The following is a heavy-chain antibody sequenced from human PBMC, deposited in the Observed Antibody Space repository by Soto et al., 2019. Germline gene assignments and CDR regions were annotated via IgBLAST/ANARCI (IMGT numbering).Heavy chain of an antibody. Sequence: EVQLVESGGGLVQPGGSLRLSCAASGFTFINYNMNWVRQAPGKGLEWVSYIDGRSNTIYYADSVRGRFTISRDNAKNSLYLQTNSLREEDTAVYFCARDGRRGSDMDVWGQGTTVTVSS. CDR3: ARDGRRGSDMDV. CDR1: GFTFINYN. J-gene: IGHJ6*02. V-gene: IGHV3-48*02. CDR2: IDGRSNTI.